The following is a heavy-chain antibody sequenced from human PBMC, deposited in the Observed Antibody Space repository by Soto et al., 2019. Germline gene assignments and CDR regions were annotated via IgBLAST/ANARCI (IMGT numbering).Heavy chain of an antibody. CDR1: GGTFSSYA. CDR2: IIPIFGTA. D-gene: IGHD2-15*01. J-gene: IGHJ5*02. Sequence: QVQLVQSGAEVKKPGSSVKVSCKASGGTFSSYAISWVRQAPGQGLEWMGGIIPIFGTANYAQKFQGRVTITVDESTSTAYMELSSLRSEDTAVYYCARGAHCSGGSCYSWWFDPWGQGTLVTVSS. V-gene: IGHV1-69*01. CDR3: ARGAHCSGGSCYSWWFDP.